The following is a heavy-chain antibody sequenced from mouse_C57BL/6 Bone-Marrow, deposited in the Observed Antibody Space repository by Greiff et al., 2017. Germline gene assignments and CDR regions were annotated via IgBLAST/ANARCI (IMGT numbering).Heavy chain of an antibody. Sequence: EVKVVESGGGLVKPGGSLKLSCAASGFTFSSYAMSWVRHTPEKRLEWVATISDGGSYTYYPDNVKGRFTISRDNAKNNLYLQMSHLKSEDTAMYYCARDYYGSSWFAYWGQGTLVTVSA. CDR2: ISDGGSYT. V-gene: IGHV5-4*01. CDR3: ARDYYGSSWFAY. D-gene: IGHD1-1*01. J-gene: IGHJ3*01. CDR1: GFTFSSYA.